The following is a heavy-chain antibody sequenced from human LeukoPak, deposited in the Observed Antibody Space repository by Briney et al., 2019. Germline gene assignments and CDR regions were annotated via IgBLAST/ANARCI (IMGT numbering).Heavy chain of an antibody. J-gene: IGHJ3*01. CDR1: GFTFASYA. Sequence: GRSLRLSCAASGFTFASYAMHWVRLAPGKGLEWVAVQSSDGSDKFYAASVRGRFTISRDNSKHTLFLQMSSLRAEDTAVYYCARVLETKHPFFVVFDVWGKGKMVPVSS. CDR3: ARVLETKHPFFVVFDV. D-gene: IGHD3-3*01. CDR2: QSSDGSDK. V-gene: IGHV3-30*15.